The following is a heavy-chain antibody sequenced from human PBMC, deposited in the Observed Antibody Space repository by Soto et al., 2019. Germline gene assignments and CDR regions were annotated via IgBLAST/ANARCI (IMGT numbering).Heavy chain of an antibody. CDR3: ARAPGYSPDRGAFDI. V-gene: IGHV1-18*01. CDR2: ISTYNGNT. CDR1: GYTFTRYG. J-gene: IGHJ3*02. D-gene: IGHD2-2*02. Sequence: QVQLEQSGAEVKKPGASVKVSCKASGYTFTRYGITWVRQAPGQGLAWMGRISTYNGNTNYAQKLQGRVTMPADTSTTTAYMELRSLTSDDTAVYYCARAPGYSPDRGAFDIWGQGTMVTVSS.